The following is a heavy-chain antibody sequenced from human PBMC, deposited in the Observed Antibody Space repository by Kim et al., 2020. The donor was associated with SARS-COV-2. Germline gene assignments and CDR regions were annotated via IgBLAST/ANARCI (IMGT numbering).Heavy chain of an antibody. CDR2: ISYDGSNK. CDR3: ARDDYDILTGQFDY. J-gene: IGHJ4*02. D-gene: IGHD3-9*01. Sequence: GGSLRLSCAASGFTFSSYAMHWVRQAPGKGLEWVAVISYDGSNKYYADSVKGRFTISRDNSKNTLYLQMNSLRAEDTAVYYCARDDYDILTGQFDYWGQGTLVTVSS. V-gene: IGHV3-30*04. CDR1: GFTFSSYA.